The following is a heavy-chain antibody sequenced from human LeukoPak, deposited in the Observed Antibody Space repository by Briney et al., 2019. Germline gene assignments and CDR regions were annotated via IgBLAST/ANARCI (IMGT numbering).Heavy chain of an antibody. D-gene: IGHD2-8*01. J-gene: IGHJ6*02. V-gene: IGHV3-48*03. CDR3: ARGGRWSHYYQHGMDV. CDR1: GFTFSAYG. Sequence: GGSLRLSCADSGFTFSAYGMNWVRQAPGKGLEWVSYISSSSSVIFYADSVEGRFTISRDNARSSLYLQMTSLRAEDTGTYYCARGGRWSHYYQHGMDVWGQGTAVTVSS. CDR2: ISSSSSVI.